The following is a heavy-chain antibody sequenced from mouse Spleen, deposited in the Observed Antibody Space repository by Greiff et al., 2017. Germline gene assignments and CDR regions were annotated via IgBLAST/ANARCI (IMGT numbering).Heavy chain of an antibody. CDR3: ARGGYYCSPFDF. V-gene: IGHV1-69*01. D-gene: IGHD2-1*01. J-gene: IGHJ2*01. Sequence: QVQLQQPGAELVMPGASVKMSCKASGYTFTDYWVPWVQQRPGQGLEWIGAIDPSDSYPSYKQKFKGKATLTVDESSSTAYVQLSRLTSEDSAVYYCARGGYYCSPFDFWGECTTLTVSS. CDR2: IDPSDSYP. CDR1: GYTFTDYW.